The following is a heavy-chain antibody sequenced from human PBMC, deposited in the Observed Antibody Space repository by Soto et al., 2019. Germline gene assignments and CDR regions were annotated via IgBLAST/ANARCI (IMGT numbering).Heavy chain of an antibody. CDR3: ARSTFGYYHTHGGYYGFDN. D-gene: IGHD3-22*01. CDR2: ISYKGTP. V-gene: IGHV4-39*01. J-gene: IGHJ4*02. Sequence: SETLSLTCTVSGGSTGSSGYYWGWIRQPPGKGLEWIASISYKGTPYYNPSLQSRVTISLDMSKNQLSLKLDSVPAAHTAVFFCARSTFGYYHTHGGYYGFDNWAQGTLVTVSS. CDR1: GGSTGSSGYY.